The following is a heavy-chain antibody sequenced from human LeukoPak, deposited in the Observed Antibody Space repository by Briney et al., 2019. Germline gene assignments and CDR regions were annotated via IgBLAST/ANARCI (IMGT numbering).Heavy chain of an antibody. CDR3: AKDGLAYCGGDCQSPDYYYYTDV. D-gene: IGHD2-21*02. V-gene: IGHV3-33*06. CDR1: GFTFSSYG. J-gene: IGHJ6*03. CDR2: IWYGGSNK. Sequence: PGRSLRLSCEASGFTFSSYGMHWVRQAPGKGLEWVAVIWYGGSNKYYADSVKGRFTISRDNSKNTLYLQMNSLRVEDTAVYYCAKDGLAYCGGDCQSPDYYYYTDVWGKGTTVTVSS.